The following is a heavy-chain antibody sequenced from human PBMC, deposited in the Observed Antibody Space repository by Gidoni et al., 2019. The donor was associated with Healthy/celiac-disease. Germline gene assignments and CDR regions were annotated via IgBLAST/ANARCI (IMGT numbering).Heavy chain of an antibody. D-gene: IGHD3-16*01. J-gene: IGHJ6*02. CDR2: IIPIFGTA. V-gene: IGHV1-69*01. Sequence: QVQLVQSGAEVKKPGSSVKVSCKASGGTFSSYAISWVRQAPGQGLEWMGGIIPIFGTANYAQKFQGRVTITADESTSTAYMELSSLRSEDTAVYYCARVGGGAPPTKRLQSYYYYGMDVWGQGTTVTVSS. CDR3: ARVGGGAPPTKRLQSYYYYGMDV. CDR1: GGTFSSYA.